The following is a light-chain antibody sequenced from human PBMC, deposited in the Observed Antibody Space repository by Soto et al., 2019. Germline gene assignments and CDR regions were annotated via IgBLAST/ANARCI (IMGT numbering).Light chain of an antibody. V-gene: IGKV1-39*01. CDR2: AAS. Sequence: DIQMTQSPSSLSASVGDRVTITCRASQSIRSRLNWYQQKPGKAPKLLIYAASTLQSGVPSRFSGSTSSITDFTLTINSLQPEDWATYYCQQSYSTPLTFGGGTKVEIK. CDR3: QQSYSTPLT. CDR1: QSIRSR. J-gene: IGKJ4*01.